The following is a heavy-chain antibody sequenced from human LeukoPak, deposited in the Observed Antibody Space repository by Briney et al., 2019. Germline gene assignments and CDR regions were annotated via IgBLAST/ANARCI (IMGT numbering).Heavy chain of an antibody. V-gene: IGHV1-69*13. CDR3: ARGPDGPHTTFDY. CDR2: IIPIFGTA. Sequence: SVKVSCKASGYTFTSYGISWVRQAPGQGLEWMGGIIPIFGTANYAQKFQGRVTITADESTSTAYMELSSLRSEDTAVYYCARGPDGPHTTFDYWGQGTLVTVSS. D-gene: IGHD1-1*01. CDR1: GYTFTSYG. J-gene: IGHJ4*02.